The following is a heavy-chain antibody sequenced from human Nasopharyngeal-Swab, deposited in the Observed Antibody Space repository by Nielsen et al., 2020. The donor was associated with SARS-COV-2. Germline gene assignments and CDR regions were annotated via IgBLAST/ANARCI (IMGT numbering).Heavy chain of an antibody. V-gene: IGHV3-33*01. J-gene: IGHJ4*02. CDR1: GFTSSSYG. CDR2: IWYDGSNK. CDR3: ARGVEDSSGWIDYFDY. Sequence: GESLKISCAASGFTSSSYGMHWVRQAPGKGLEWVAVIWYDGSNKYYADSVKGRFTISRDNSKNTLYLQMNSLRAEDTAVYYCARGVEDSSGWIDYFDYWGQGTLVTVSS. D-gene: IGHD6-19*01.